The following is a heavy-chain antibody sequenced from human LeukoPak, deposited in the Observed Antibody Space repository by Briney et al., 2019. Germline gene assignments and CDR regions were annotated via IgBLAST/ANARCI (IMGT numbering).Heavy chain of an antibody. V-gene: IGHV3-23*01. CDR3: AKEGEYGYSSSWYSFDY. D-gene: IGHD6-13*01. CDR1: GFTFSSYA. J-gene: IGHJ4*02. Sequence: GGSLRLSCAASGFTFSSYAMSWVRQAPGMGLEWVSAISGSGGSTYYADSVKGRFTISRDNSKNTLYLQMNSLRAEDTAVYYCAKEGEYGYSSSWYSFDYWGQGTLVTVSS. CDR2: ISGSGGST.